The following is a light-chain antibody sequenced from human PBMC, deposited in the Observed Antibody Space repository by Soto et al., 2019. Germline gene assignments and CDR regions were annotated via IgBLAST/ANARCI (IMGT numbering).Light chain of an antibody. CDR1: SSNIGSNY. CDR2: SNP. J-gene: IGLJ2*01. Sequence: QAVLTQTPSASGTPGQRVTIACSGSSSNIGSNYVNWYQQLPGTAPKLLIYSNPQQPSGVADRFAGSKSGPSASLVISGQQSDDDADYDCESWDDSLNGVVFGGGTKVTVL. V-gene: IGLV1-44*01. CDR3: ESWDDSLNGVV.